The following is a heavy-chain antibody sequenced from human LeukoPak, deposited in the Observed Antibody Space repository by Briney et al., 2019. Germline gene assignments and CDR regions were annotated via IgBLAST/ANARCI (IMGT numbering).Heavy chain of an antibody. D-gene: IGHD5-18*01. Sequence: GASVKVSCKASGGTFSSYAISWVRQAPGQGLEWMGGIIPIFGTANYAQKFQGRVTITTDESTSTAYMELSSLRSEDTAVYYCARGRNSYGLAAFDIWGQGTMVTVSS. CDR3: ARGRNSYGLAAFDI. CDR1: GGTFSSYA. CDR2: IIPIFGTA. J-gene: IGHJ3*02. V-gene: IGHV1-69*05.